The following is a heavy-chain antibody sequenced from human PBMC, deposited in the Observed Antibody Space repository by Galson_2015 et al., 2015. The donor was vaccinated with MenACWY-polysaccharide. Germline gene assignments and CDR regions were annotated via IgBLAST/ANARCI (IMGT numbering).Heavy chain of an antibody. Sequence: SLRLSCAVSGFTVSNHWMAWVRQAPGKGLEWVANINEDGSTRHHVGSVTGRFAISRDNAKNSVFLEMNGLRAEDTALYYCARDSNYVMDVWGQGTSVTVSS. CDR1: GFTVSNHW. CDR2: INEDGSTR. V-gene: IGHV3-7*01. J-gene: IGHJ6*02. CDR3: ARDSNYVMDV.